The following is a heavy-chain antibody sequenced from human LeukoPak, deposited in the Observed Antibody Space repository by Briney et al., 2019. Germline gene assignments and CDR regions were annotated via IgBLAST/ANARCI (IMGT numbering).Heavy chain of an antibody. CDR1: GGTFSSYA. CDR2: IIPILGIA. J-gene: IGHJ6*02. V-gene: IGHV1-69*04. CDR3: ARESNSNYEGYYYYYGMDV. Sequence: ASVKVSCKASGGTFSSYAISWVRQAPGQGLEWMGRIIPILGIANYARKFQGRVTITADKSTSTAYMELRSLRSDDTAVYYCARESNSNYEGYYYYYGMDVWGQGTTVTVSS. D-gene: IGHD4-11*01.